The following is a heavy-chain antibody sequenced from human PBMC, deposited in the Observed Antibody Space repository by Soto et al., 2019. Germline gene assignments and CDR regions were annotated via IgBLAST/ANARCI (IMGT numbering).Heavy chain of an antibody. J-gene: IGHJ4*02. Sequence: SDTLSLTCTVSGGFISVSDYYWGWILHPPGKGLEWIGNIDYSGTSYSYPSLKGRVTMSVDRSKNQFSMKLSSVTAADTAVYYCARGPPLLWWSQGTLVTVSS. CDR2: IDYSGTS. D-gene: IGHD2-21*01. V-gene: IGHV4-39*07. CDR3: ARGPPLLW. CDR1: GGFISVSDYY.